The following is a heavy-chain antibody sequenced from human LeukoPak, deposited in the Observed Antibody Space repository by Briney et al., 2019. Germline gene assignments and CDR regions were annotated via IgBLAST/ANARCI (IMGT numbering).Heavy chain of an antibody. CDR2: INPNSDGT. CDR1: GYTFTGHY. CDR3: ARGPLWFGELAHYSGMDV. D-gene: IGHD3-10*01. Sequence: ASVKVSCKASGYTFTGHYLHWVRRAPGQGLEWMGWINPNSDGTDYAQKFQGRVTMTSDASITTAYMELSRLRSDDTAVYYCARGPLWFGELAHYSGMDVWGQGTTVTVSS. J-gene: IGHJ6*02. V-gene: IGHV1-2*02.